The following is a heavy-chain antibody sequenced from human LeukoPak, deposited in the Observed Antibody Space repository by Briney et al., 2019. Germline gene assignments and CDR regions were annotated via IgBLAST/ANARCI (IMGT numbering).Heavy chain of an antibody. CDR3: ARGSSPYGSGSYYTHPDY. CDR1: GYTFTSYD. CDR2: MNPNSGNT. J-gene: IGHJ4*02. Sequence: ASVKVSCKASGYTFTSYDINWVRQATGQGLEWMGWMNPNSGNTGYAQKFQGRVTMTRNTSISTAYMELSSLRSEDTAVYYCARGSSPYGSGSYYTHPDYWGQGTLVTVSS. D-gene: IGHD3-10*01. V-gene: IGHV1-8*01.